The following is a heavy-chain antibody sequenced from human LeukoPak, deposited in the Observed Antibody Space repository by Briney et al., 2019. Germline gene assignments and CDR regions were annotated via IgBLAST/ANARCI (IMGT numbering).Heavy chain of an antibody. D-gene: IGHD5-12*01. V-gene: IGHV3-53*01. J-gene: IGHJ4*02. CDR1: GFTVSSNY. CDR2: IYGGGST. CDR3: ARDLVATIGVRAFDI. Sequence: GGSLRLSCAASGFTVSSNYMSWVRQAPGKGLVWVSVIYGGGSTYYADSVKGRFTISRDNSKNTLYLQMNSLRAEDTAVYYCARDLVATIGVRAFDIWGQGTLVTVSS.